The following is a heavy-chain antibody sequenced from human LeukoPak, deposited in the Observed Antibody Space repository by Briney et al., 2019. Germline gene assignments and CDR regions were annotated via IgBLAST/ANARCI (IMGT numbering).Heavy chain of an antibody. Sequence: GGSLRLSCAASGFTFSSYSMNWVRQAPGKGLEWVSSISSSSSYIYYADSVKGRFTISRDNAKNSLYLQMNSLRAEDTAVYYCARVERDYYDSSGYFDYWGQGTLVTVSS. CDR2: ISSSSSYI. J-gene: IGHJ4*02. D-gene: IGHD3-22*01. CDR1: GFTFSSYS. CDR3: ARVERDYYDSSGYFDY. V-gene: IGHV3-21*01.